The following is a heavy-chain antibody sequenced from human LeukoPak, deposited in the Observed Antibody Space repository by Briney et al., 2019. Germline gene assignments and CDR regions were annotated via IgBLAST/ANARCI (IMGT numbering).Heavy chain of an antibody. CDR1: GYTLTELS. Sequence: ASVKVSCKVSGYTLTELSMHWVRQAPGKGLEWMGGFDPEDSETIYAQKFQGRVTMTEDTSTDTAYMELSSLRSEDTAVYYCATVRYYYDSSGYLQDYWGQGTLVTVSS. D-gene: IGHD3-22*01. J-gene: IGHJ4*02. CDR2: FDPEDSET. V-gene: IGHV1-24*01. CDR3: ATVRYYYDSSGYLQDY.